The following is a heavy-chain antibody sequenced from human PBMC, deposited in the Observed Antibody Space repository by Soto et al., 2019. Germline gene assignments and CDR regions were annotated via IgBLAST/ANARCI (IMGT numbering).Heavy chain of an antibody. Sequence: EVQLVESGGGLVQPGGSLRLSCAASGFTFSSYWMHRVRQAPGKGLVWVSRINSDGSSTTYADSVKGRFTISRDNAKNTLYLQMNSLRVEDTAVYHCAKADYRARGAFDIWGQGTMVTVPS. CDR2: INSDGSST. CDR3: AKADYRARGAFDI. D-gene: IGHD4-4*01. J-gene: IGHJ3*02. V-gene: IGHV3-74*01. CDR1: GFTFSSYW.